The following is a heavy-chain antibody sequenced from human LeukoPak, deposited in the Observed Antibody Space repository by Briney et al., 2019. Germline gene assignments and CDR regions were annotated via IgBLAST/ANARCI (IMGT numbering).Heavy chain of an antibody. CDR1: GFTFSTYA. CDR3: AKAGLVRGGALDS. J-gene: IGHJ4*02. Sequence: GGSLRLSCAASGFTFSTYAMTWVRQAPGKGLEWVSSITGSGDGTSAADSVTGRFSIARDNSKSTLYLQMNSLRVEDTAVYYCAKAGLVRGGALDSWGQGTLVTVSS. CDR2: ITGSGDGT. D-gene: IGHD4/OR15-4a*01. V-gene: IGHV3-23*01.